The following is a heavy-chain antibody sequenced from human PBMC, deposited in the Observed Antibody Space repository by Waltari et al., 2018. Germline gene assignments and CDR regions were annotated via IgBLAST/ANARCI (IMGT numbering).Heavy chain of an antibody. CDR3: AKGHSGSYGLKD. V-gene: IGHV3-9*01. D-gene: IGHD1-26*01. J-gene: IGHJ4*02. CDR2: ISLNSDKI. Sequence: EVQLVESGGGLVQPGRSLRLSCAVSGFNFDDYAIHWVRKAPGKGLEWVSVISLNSDKIVYEDSVKGRFTISRDNAKNSLYLQMNSLRPEDTALYYCAKGHSGSYGLKDWGQGTLVTVSS. CDR1: GFNFDDYA.